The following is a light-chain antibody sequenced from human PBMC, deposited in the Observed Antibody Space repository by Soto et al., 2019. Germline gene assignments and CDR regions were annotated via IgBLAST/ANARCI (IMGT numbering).Light chain of an antibody. J-gene: IGLJ3*02. CDR1: SSNIGEGYD. V-gene: IGLV1-40*01. CDR3: RSSGSSLRAWG. CDR2: VNN. Sequence: QSVLTQPPSVSGAPGQRLTISCTGSSSNIGEGYDVHWYQQLPRTAPKLLIFVNNNRPSGVPDRFSGSKSGTSASLAITGLQAGDEADYYGRSSGSSLRAWGLGGGTKVTVL.